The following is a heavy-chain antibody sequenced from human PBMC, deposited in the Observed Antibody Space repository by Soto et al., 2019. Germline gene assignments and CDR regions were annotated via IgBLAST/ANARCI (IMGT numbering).Heavy chain of an antibody. V-gene: IGHV1-24*01. Sequence: ASVKVSCKISGPTLTELSIHWVRQAPGKGLEWMGGFDPAGGEAIYAQKWHGRVTVTEDTGTGTAYMELRGLKSDDTAVYYCARTPLHDYGGPNAFDIWGQGTMVTVSS. CDR1: GPTLTELS. CDR3: ARTPLHDYGGPNAFDI. J-gene: IGHJ3*02. CDR2: FDPAGGEA. D-gene: IGHD4-17*01.